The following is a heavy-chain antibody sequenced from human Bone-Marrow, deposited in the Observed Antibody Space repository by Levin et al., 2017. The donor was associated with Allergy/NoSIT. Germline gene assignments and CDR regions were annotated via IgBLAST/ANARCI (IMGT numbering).Heavy chain of an antibody. J-gene: IGHJ4*02. CDR3: ARDILYYDSSVALDY. Sequence: GESLKISCAASGFTFSDYYMSWIRQAPGKGLEWVSYISSRGRTIYYADSVKGRFTISRDNAKNSLYLQMNSLRAEDTAVYYCARDILYYDSSVALDYWGQGTLVTVSS. CDR1: GFTFSDYY. V-gene: IGHV3-11*01. D-gene: IGHD3-22*01. CDR2: ISSRGRTI.